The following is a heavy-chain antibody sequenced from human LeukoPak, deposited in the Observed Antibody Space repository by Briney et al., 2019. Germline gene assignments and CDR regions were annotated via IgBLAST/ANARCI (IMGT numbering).Heavy chain of an antibody. D-gene: IGHD2-2*01. J-gene: IGHJ5*02. Sequence: PSETLSLTCTVSGGSISSSSYYWGCIRQPPGKWLEWLGCIYYSGSTYYNPSVKSRDTIAVVTSKNRFSLKVNSVNAADTAVYYCARYGIVVVPAAIATNETIETYWFDHWGQGTLVTVSS. CDR1: GGSISSSSYY. V-gene: IGHV4-39*07. CDR2: IYYSGST. CDR3: ARYGIVVVPAAIATNETIETYWFDH.